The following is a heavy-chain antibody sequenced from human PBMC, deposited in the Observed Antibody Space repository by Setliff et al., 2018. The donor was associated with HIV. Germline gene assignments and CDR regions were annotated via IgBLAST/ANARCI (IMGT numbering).Heavy chain of an antibody. CDR1: GYSISSGCY. J-gene: IGHJ4*02. CDR3: ARDRGRGYDYPIQGYFDY. V-gene: IGHV4-38-2*02. CDR2: MYHTGST. D-gene: IGHD5-12*01. Sequence: PSETLSLTCAVSGYSISSGCYWGWIRQPPGKGLEWIGSMYHTGSTYYSPSLNSRFTISVDTSKNQFSLKLRSVTAADTAVYYCARDRGRGYDYPIQGYFDYWGQGTLVTVSS.